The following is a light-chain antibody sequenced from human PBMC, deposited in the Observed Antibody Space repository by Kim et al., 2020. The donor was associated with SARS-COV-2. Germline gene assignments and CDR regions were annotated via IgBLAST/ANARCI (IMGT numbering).Light chain of an antibody. V-gene: IGKV1-5*03. CDR2: KTS. J-gene: IGKJ1*01. CDR3: QQYSSHSRT. Sequence: DIQMTQSPSTLFASVGGRVSITCRASQSIGSWLAWYQQKPGKAPKLLINKTSFLESGVPSRFSGSGFATEFTLTISGLQPDDFATYYCQQYSSHSRTFGQGTKVDIK. CDR1: QSIGSW.